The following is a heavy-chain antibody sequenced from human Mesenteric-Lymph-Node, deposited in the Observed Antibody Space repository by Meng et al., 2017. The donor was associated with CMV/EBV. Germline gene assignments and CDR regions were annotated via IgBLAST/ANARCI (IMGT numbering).Heavy chain of an antibody. J-gene: IGHJ5*02. CDR3: ARETGYCSSTSCYGGSHWFDP. CDR2: INPSGGST. Sequence: ASVKVSCKASGYTFTSYYMHWVRQAPGQGLEWMGLINPSGGSTSYAQKFQGRVTMTRDTSTSTVYMELSSLRSEDTAVYYCARETGYCSSTSCYGGSHWFDPWGQGTLVTVSS. V-gene: IGHV1-46*01. CDR1: GYTFTSYY. D-gene: IGHD2-2*01.